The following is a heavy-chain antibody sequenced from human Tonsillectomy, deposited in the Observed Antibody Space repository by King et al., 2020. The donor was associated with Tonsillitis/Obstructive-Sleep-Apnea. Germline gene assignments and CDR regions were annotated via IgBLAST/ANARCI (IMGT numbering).Heavy chain of an antibody. J-gene: IGHJ3*02. V-gene: IGHV3-23*04. CDR1: GFTFSSYA. D-gene: IGHD4-17*01. CDR3: AKVQRVTTVTTSSAFDI. Sequence: VQLVESGGGLVQPGGSLRLSFSASGFTFSSYAMSWVRQPPGKGREWVSAISGSGGSTYYADSVKGRFTISRDNSNNKPYLQMNSLRAEDTDVYYCAKVQRVTTVTTSSAFDIWGQGTMVTVSS. CDR2: ISGSGGST.